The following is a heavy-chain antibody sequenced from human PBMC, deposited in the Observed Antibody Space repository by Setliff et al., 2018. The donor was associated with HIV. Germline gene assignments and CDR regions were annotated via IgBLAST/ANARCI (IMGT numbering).Heavy chain of an antibody. D-gene: IGHD1-7*01. CDR2: IVVGSGNT. V-gene: IGHV1-58*01. J-gene: IGHJ3*02. CDR1: GFTFTNSA. CDR3: AADPQTGTTSYDSFDI. Sequence: SVKVSCKASGFTFTNSAVQWVRQARGQRLEWIGWIVVGSGNTNYAQKFQERVTITRDMSTSRAYMELSGLRTEDTAVYYCAADPQTGTTSYDSFDIWGQGTVVTVSS.